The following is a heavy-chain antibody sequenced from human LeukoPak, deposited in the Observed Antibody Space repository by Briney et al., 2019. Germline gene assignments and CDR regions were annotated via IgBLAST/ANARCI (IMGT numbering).Heavy chain of an antibody. CDR2: IYYSGST. D-gene: IGHD3-16*02. Sequence: PSETLSLTCTVSGGSIGTYSWNWIRQPPGKGLEWIGYIYYSGSTNYNPSLKSRVTMSVDTSKNQFSLKLSSVTAADTAVYYCAREGRLRLGELSVAYWGQGTLVTVSS. CDR1: GGSIGTYS. J-gene: IGHJ4*02. CDR3: AREGRLRLGELSVAY. V-gene: IGHV4-59*12.